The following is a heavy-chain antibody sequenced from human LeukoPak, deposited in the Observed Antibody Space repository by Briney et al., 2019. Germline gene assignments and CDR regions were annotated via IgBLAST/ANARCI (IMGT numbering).Heavy chain of an antibody. V-gene: IGHV3-23*01. J-gene: IGHJ4*02. CDR1: GFTFSNAW. CDR3: ANEPQAATPPLDY. Sequence: PGGSLRLSCAASGFTFSNAWMSWVRQAPGKGLEWVSAISGSGGSTYYADSVKGRFTISRDNSKNTLYLQMNSLRAEDTAVYYCANEPQAATPPLDYWGQGTLVTVSS. D-gene: IGHD2-15*01. CDR2: ISGSGGST.